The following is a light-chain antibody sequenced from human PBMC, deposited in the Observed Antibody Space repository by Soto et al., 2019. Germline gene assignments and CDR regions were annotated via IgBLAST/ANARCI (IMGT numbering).Light chain of an antibody. CDR2: CAS. CDR3: QQYGSSLFT. CDR1: QSISSNY. Sequence: EIVLTQSPGTLYLSPGERATLFCRASQSISSNYIAWYQQKPGQAPRFLIYCASTRATGIPDRFSGSGSGTDFTLTISRLEPEDFAVYYCQQYGSSLFTFGPGTKVDIK. V-gene: IGKV3-20*01. J-gene: IGKJ3*01.